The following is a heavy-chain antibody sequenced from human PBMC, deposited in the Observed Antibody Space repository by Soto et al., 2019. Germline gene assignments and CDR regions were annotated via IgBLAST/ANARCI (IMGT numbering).Heavy chain of an antibody. CDR2: IIPILGLA. V-gene: IGHV1-69*02. CDR3: ERFKLGDYY. Sequence: QVQLVQSGAEVRKPGSSVKVSCQASGGTFSNSTVTWVRQAPGQELEWMGRIIPILGLANYAQQFRGRLTITADKSTTTASMELRSLRSEDTAIYFGERFKLGDYYWGQGTRVTFSS. D-gene: IGHD3-10*01. CDR1: GGTFSNST. J-gene: IGHJ4*02.